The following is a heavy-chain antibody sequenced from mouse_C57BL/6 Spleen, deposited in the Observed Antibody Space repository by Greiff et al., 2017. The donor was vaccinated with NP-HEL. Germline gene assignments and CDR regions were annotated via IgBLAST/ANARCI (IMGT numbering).Heavy chain of an antibody. Sequence: QVQLQQPGAELVMPGASVKLSCKASGYTFTSYWMHWVKQRPGQGLEWIGEIDPSASYTNYNQKFKGKSTLTVDKSSSTAYMQLISLTSEDSAVYYCARSRSSSFAYWGQGTLVTVSA. J-gene: IGHJ3*01. D-gene: IGHD1-1*01. V-gene: IGHV1-69*01. CDR2: IDPSASYT. CDR3: ARSRSSSFAY. CDR1: GYTFTSYW.